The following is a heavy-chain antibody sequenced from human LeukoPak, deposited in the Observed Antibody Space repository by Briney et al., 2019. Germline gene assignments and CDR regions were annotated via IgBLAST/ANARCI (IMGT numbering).Heavy chain of an antibody. CDR2: IIPIFGTA. Sequence: SVKVSCKASGGTFSSYAISWVRQAPGQGLEWMGGIIPIFGTANYAQKFQGRVTITTDESTSTAYMELSSLRSEDTAVYYCARDRNRLRDYYYMDVWGKGTTVTVSS. J-gene: IGHJ6*03. CDR3: ARDRNRLRDYYYMDV. V-gene: IGHV1-69*05. CDR1: GGTFSSYA.